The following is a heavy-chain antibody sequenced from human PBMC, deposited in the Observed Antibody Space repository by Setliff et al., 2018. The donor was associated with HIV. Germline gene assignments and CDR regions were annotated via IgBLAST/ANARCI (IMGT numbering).Heavy chain of an antibody. CDR3: AKDLVYYDSSGDLDY. J-gene: IGHJ4*02. Sequence: GSLRLSCAASGFTFSSYAMSWVRQAPGKGLEWVSAISGSGGSPYYADSVKGRFTISRDNSKNTLYLQMNSLRAEDTAVYYCAKDLVYYDSSGDLDYWGQGTLVTVSS. D-gene: IGHD3-22*01. CDR1: GFTFSSYA. V-gene: IGHV3-23*01. CDR2: ISGSGGSP.